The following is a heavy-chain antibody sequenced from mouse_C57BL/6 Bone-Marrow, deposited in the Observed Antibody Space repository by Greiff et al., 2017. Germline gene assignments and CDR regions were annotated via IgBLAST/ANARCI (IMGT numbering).Heavy chain of an antibody. CDR1: GYTFTSYW. D-gene: IGHD1-1*01. CDR2: IYPGSGST. Sequence: QVQLQQPGAELVKPGASVKMSCKASGYTFTSYWITWVKQRPGQGLEWIGDIYPGSGSTNYNEKFKRKATLTVDTSSSTAYMQLSSLTSEDSAVYYCARGSYGSSVFEYWGQGTTLTVSS. J-gene: IGHJ2*01. CDR3: ARGSYGSSVFEY. V-gene: IGHV1-55*01.